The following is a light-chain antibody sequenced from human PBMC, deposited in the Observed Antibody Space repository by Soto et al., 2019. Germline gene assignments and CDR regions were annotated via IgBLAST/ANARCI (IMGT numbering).Light chain of an antibody. CDR1: QSVSSY. V-gene: IGKV3-11*01. CDR3: QQHSNWPRT. Sequence: EIVLTQSPATLSLSPGERATLSCRASQSVSSYLAWYQQKPAQAPRLLIYDASNRATGIPARFSGSGSGTDFTLTISSLEPEDFAVYYCQQHSNWPRTFGQGTKVEIK. CDR2: DAS. J-gene: IGKJ1*01.